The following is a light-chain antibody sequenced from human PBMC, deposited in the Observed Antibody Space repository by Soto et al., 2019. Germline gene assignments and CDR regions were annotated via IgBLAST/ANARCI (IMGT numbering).Light chain of an antibody. CDR1: SSDVGGYNY. Sequence: QSVLTQPPSASGSPGQSVAISCTGTSSDVGGYNYVSWYQQHPGKAPKLMIYDVSKRPSGVPDRFSGSKSGNTASLTVSGIQAEDEADYYCSSYAGTHIVFGTGTKVTVL. CDR3: SSYAGTHIV. J-gene: IGLJ1*01. CDR2: DVS. V-gene: IGLV2-8*01.